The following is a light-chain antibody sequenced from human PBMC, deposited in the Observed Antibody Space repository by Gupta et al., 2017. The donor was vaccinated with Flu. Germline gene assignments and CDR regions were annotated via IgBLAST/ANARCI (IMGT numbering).Light chain of an antibody. CDR2: LCS. CDR3: MQTFETPPT. J-gene: IGKJ1*01. CDR1: QSLLHSNGNNY. Sequence: IVLTQSPLSLPVTPGASASISCKSNQSLLHSNGNNYLDWYLQKPGQSPQLLISLCSRRDPGAPDRFRGSGSGTEFSLQISRMEPEDVGIYHCMQTFETPPTFGQGTRVEIK. V-gene: IGKV2-28*01.